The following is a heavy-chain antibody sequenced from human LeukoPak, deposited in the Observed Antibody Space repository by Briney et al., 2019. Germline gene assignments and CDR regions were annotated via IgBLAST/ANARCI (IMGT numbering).Heavy chain of an antibody. D-gene: IGHD1-1*01. CDR2: IYYSGST. Sequence: SSEPLSHTRAVYCGSLSCYFLRWMPQPPRKGVEWIGYIYYSGSTHYNPPLKSRLTISVDTSKNQFSLKLSSVTAADTEVYYCARDGSGMDVWGQGNTVTVSS. CDR3: ARDGSGMDV. J-gene: IGHJ6*02. CDR1: CGSLSCYF. V-gene: IGHV4-59*01.